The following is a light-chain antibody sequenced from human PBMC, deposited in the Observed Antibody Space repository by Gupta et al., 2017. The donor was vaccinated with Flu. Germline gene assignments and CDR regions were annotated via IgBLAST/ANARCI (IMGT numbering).Light chain of an antibody. J-gene: IGKJ1*01. CDR3: MQSTRWPWT. CDR2: KAS. CDR1: ESLAYSDGDSY. Sequence: DAVMPQSSPLLAVTLGQPAFISCRSSESLAYSDGDSYVNWFHQRPGKSPMGLIYKASNRDSGVPARISGSGSGTDFTLTISRLEAEDVGVYYCMQSTRWPWTFGEGTKVEV. V-gene: IGKV2-30*01.